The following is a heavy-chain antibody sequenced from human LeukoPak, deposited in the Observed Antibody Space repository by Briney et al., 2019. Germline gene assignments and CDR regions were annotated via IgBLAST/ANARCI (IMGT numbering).Heavy chain of an antibody. Sequence: KSSETLSLTCTVSGGSISSGGYYWTWIRQYSGKGLEWIGYIYYSGSTHYNPSLKSRVTISVDKAKNQFSLKMRSVTAADTAVYYCARDRLATGGMDVWGQGTTVTVSS. D-gene: IGHD1-26*01. CDR2: IYYSGST. CDR3: ARDRLATGGMDV. V-gene: IGHV4-31*03. CDR1: GGSISSGGYY. J-gene: IGHJ6*02.